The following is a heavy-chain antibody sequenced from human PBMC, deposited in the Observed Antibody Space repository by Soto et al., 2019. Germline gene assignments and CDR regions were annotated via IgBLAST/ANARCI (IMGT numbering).Heavy chain of an antibody. V-gene: IGHV3-11*01. CDR2: ISKSGSII. J-gene: IGHJ5*02. D-gene: IGHD3-16*01. CDR1: GFTFSDYY. Sequence: GGSLRLSCAASGFTFSDYYMSWLRQPPGKGLEWVSYISKSGSIIHFADSVKGRFAISRDDAKNTLYLQMSSLRAEDTALYYCARDLSPYSDYYDESTSETWFDPWGQGTLVTVSS. CDR3: ARDLSPYSDYYDESTSETWFDP.